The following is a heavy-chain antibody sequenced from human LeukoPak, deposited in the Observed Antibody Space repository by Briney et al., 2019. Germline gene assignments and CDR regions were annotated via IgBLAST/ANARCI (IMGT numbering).Heavy chain of an antibody. Sequence: GGSLRLSRAASGFTFSSYAMSWVRQAPGKGLEWVSAISGSGGSTYYADSVKGRFTISRDNSKNTLYLQMNSLRAEDAAVYYCAKDEKYYDFWSGYYEYYFDYWGQGTLVTVSS. CDR1: GFTFSSYA. D-gene: IGHD3-3*01. CDR2: ISGSGGST. V-gene: IGHV3-23*01. J-gene: IGHJ4*02. CDR3: AKDEKYYDFWSGYYEYYFDY.